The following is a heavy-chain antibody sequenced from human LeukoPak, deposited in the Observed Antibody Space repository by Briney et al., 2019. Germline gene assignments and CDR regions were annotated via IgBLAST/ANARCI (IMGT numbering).Heavy chain of an antibody. Sequence: PGGSLRLSCAASGFTFSNYWMHWVRQAPGKGLVWVSRINTDGSRITYADSVKGRFTISRDNAMNTVYLQMNSLRAEDTAVYYCASLPVPLYNHDPETDSWGQGTLVTVSS. J-gene: IGHJ4*02. CDR1: GFTFSNYW. D-gene: IGHD3-3*01. V-gene: IGHV3-74*01. CDR2: INTDGSRI. CDR3: ASLPVPLYNHDPETDS.